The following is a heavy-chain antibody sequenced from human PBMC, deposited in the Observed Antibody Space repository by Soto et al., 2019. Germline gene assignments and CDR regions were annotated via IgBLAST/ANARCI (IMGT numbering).Heavy chain of an antibody. J-gene: IGHJ4*02. D-gene: IGHD3-10*01. CDR3: AKDRYYGSGSYHGFDY. CDR1: GFTFDDYA. Sequence: SLKISCAASGFTFDDYAMHWVRQAPGKGLEWVSGISWNSGSIGYADSVKGRFTISRDNAKNSLYLQMNSLRAEDTALYYCAKDRYYGSGSYHGFDYWGQGTLVTVSS. V-gene: IGHV3-9*01. CDR2: ISWNSGSI.